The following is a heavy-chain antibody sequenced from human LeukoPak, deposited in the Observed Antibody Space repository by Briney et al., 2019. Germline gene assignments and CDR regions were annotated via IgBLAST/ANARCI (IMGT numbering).Heavy chain of an antibody. CDR3: AKHLWREPAFDI. CDR2: ISGSGGST. Sequence: PGGSLRLSCAASGFTFSSYAMSWVRQAPGKGLEWVSAISGSGGSTYYADSVKGRFTISRDNSKNTLYLQMNSLRAEDTAVYYYAKHLWREPAFDIWGQGTMVTVSS. D-gene: IGHD3-10*01. V-gene: IGHV3-23*01. J-gene: IGHJ3*02. CDR1: GFTFSSYA.